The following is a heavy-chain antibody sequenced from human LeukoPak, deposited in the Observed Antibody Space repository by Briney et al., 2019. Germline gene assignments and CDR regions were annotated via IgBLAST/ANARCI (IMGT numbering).Heavy chain of an antibody. CDR1: GFTLDDYA. CDR3: ARGGEWELLQVDY. V-gene: IGHV3-9*01. Sequence: GGSLRLSCAASGFTLDDYAMHWVRQAPGKGLERVSGISWNSGSIGYADSVKGRFTISRDNSKNTLYLQMNSLRAEDTAVYYCARGGEWELLQVDYWGQGTLVTVSS. CDR2: ISWNSGSI. J-gene: IGHJ4*02. D-gene: IGHD1-26*01.